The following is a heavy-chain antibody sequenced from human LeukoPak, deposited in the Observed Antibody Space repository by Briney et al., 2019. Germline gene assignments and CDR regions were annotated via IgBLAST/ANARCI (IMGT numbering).Heavy chain of an antibody. CDR3: ARSNYVWGSYRPRQSDAFDI. V-gene: IGHV4-34*01. CDR1: GGSFSGYY. CDR2: INQRGST. J-gene: IGHJ3*02. Sequence: SSETLSLTCAVYGGSFSGYYWSWIRQPPGKGREWIGEINQRGSTNYNPSLKSRVTMSVDPPKNQFSLKLSSVTAADTAVYYCARSNYVWGSYRPRQSDAFDIWGQGTMVTVSS. D-gene: IGHD3-16*02.